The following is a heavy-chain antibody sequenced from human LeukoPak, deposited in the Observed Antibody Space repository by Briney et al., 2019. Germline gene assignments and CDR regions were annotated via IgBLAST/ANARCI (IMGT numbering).Heavy chain of an antibody. Sequence: GGSLRLSCAASGFTFSSYAMSWVRQAPGKGLEWVSAISGSGGSTYYADSVKGRFTISRDNSKNTLYLQMNSLRAEDTAVYYRAKGLTLYDSSGYYSIGAFDIWGQGTMVTVSS. J-gene: IGHJ3*02. D-gene: IGHD3-22*01. CDR1: GFTFSSYA. CDR3: AKGLTLYDSSGYYSIGAFDI. CDR2: ISGSGGST. V-gene: IGHV3-23*01.